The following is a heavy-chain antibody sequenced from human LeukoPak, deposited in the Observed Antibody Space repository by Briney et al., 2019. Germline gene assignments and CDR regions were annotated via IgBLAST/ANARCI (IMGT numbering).Heavy chain of an antibody. Sequence: PGGSLRLSCAASGFTFSSYSMNWVRQAPGKGLEWVSSISSSSSYIYYADSVKGRFTISRDNAKNSLYLQMSSLRAEDTAVYYCAKSSGYPNWFDPWGQGTLVTVSS. V-gene: IGHV3-21*01. CDR1: GFTFSSYS. D-gene: IGHD3-22*01. CDR3: AKSSGYPNWFDP. CDR2: ISSSSSYI. J-gene: IGHJ5*02.